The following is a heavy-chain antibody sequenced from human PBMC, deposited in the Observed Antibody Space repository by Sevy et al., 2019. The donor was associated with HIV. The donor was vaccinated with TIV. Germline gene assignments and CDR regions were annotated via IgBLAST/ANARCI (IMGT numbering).Heavy chain of an antibody. Sequence: SETLSLTCTVFGYSISSGYYWGWIRQPPGKGLEWIGSIYHSGSTYYNPSLKSRVTISVDTSKNQFSLKLGSVTAADTAVYYCARDRVGGGDFWSGYRYYFDYWGQGTLVTVSS. D-gene: IGHD3-3*01. V-gene: IGHV4-38-2*02. CDR1: GYSISSGYY. CDR2: IYHSGST. CDR3: ARDRVGGGDFWSGYRYYFDY. J-gene: IGHJ4*02.